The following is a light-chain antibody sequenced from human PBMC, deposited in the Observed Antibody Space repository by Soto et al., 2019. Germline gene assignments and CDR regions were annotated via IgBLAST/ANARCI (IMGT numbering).Light chain of an antibody. CDR2: GAS. Sequence: ESVLTQSPGTLSLSPGEGATLSCRASQSVITYLAWYQQKPGQAPRLLIYGASSRATGIPDRFSGSGSGTDFTLTISRLEPDDVAVYYCQQYGSTPLTFGGGTKVEIK. V-gene: IGKV3-20*01. CDR1: QSVITY. J-gene: IGKJ4*01. CDR3: QQYGSTPLT.